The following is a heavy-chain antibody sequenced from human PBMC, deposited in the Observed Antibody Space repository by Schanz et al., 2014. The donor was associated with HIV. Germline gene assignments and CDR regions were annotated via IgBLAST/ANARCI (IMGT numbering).Heavy chain of an antibody. V-gene: IGHV3-30*04. D-gene: IGHD3-16*01. Sequence: QVQLVESGGGVVQPGRSLRLSCAVSGFTFSNYAMHWVRQAPGKGLEWVAVIWYDGTNIDYADSVKGRFTISRDNSKNTLFLQMNSLRGEDTAVYYCARVANWDYYGMDVWGRGTTVTVSS. J-gene: IGHJ6*02. CDR3: ARVANWDYYGMDV. CDR1: GFTFSNYA. CDR2: IWYDGTNI.